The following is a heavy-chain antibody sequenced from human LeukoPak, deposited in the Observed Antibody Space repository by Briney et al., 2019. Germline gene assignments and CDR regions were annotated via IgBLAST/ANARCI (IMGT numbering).Heavy chain of an antibody. V-gene: IGHV1-18*01. Sequence: ASVKVSCKASGYTFTSYGISWVRQAPGQGLEWMGWISAYNGNTNYAQKLQGRVTMTTDTSTSTAYMELRSLRSDDTAVYYCARDVVVVAARSENWFDPWGQGTLVTVSS. J-gene: IGHJ5*02. CDR3: ARDVVVVAARSENWFDP. D-gene: IGHD2-15*01. CDR2: ISAYNGNT. CDR1: GYTFTSYG.